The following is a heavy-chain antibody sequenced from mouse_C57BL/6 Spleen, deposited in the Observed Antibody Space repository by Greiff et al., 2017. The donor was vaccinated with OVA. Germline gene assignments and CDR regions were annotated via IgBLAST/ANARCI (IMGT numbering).Heavy chain of an antibody. D-gene: IGHD2-10*02. Sequence: VKLMESGPGLVAPSQSLSITCTVSGFSLTSYGVDWVRQSPGKGLEWLGVIWGVGSTNYNSALKSRLSISKDNSKSQVFLKMNSLQTDDTAMYYCATLVEGFAYWGQGTLVTVSA. J-gene: IGHJ3*01. CDR3: ATLVEGFAY. CDR2: IWGVGST. V-gene: IGHV2-6*01. CDR1: GFSLTSYG.